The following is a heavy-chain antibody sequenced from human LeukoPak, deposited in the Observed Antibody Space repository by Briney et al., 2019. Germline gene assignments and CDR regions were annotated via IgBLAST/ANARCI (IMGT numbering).Heavy chain of an antibody. J-gene: IGHJ5*02. D-gene: IGHD3-10*01. CDR3: ARALVRGSRYNWFDP. Sequence: SETLSLTCTVSGGSISYYYWSWIRQPPGKGLEWIGEINHSGSTNYNPSLKSRVTISVDTSKNQFSLKLSSVTAADTAVYYCARALVRGSRYNWFDPWGQGTLVTVSS. CDR2: INHSGST. CDR1: GGSISYYY. V-gene: IGHV4-34*01.